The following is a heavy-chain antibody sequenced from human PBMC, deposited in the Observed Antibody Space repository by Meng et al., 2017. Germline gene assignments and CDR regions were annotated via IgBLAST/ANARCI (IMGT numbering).Heavy chain of an antibody. J-gene: IGHJ4*02. V-gene: IGHV7-4-1*02. CDR2: INTNTGNP. CDR1: GYTFTSYA. D-gene: IGHD6-19*01. CDR3: ARMGIAVAGTLGWEDY. Sequence: QAQLRKSGSELKKPGASVKVSCKASGYTFTSYAMNWGRQAPGQGLEWMGWINTNTGNPTYAQGFTGRFVFSLDTSVSTAYLQISSLKAEDTAVYYCARMGIAVAGTLGWEDYWGQGTLVTVSS.